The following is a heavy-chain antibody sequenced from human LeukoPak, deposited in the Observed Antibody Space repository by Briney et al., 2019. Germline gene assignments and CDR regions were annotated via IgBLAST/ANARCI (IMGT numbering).Heavy chain of an antibody. CDR2: INHSGST. V-gene: IGHV4-34*01. D-gene: IGHD6-13*01. J-gene: IGHJ4*02. CDR1: GGSFSGYY. CDR3: AVPGYSSSWYGIDY. Sequence: SETLSLTCAVYGGSFSGYYWSWIRQPPGKGLEWIGEINHSGSTNYNPSLKSRVTISVDTSKNQFSLKLSSVTAADTAVYYCAVPGYSSSWYGIDYWGQGTLVTVSS.